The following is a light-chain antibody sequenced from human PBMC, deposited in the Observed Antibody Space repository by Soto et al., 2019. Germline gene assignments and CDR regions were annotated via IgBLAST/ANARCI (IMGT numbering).Light chain of an antibody. CDR3: QHYGSSPRT. J-gene: IGKJ1*01. V-gene: IGKV3D-15*01. CDR2: GAS. Sequence: EIVLTQSPATLSVSPGERATLXXRASQSVSSNLAWYQQKPGQAPRVXIYGASTRATGIPARFSGSGAGTEFTHTISSLQSEDFAVYYCQHYGSSPRTFGQGTKVDIK. CDR1: QSVSSN.